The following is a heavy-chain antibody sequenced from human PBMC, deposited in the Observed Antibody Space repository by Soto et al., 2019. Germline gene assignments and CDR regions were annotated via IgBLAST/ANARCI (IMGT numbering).Heavy chain of an antibody. CDR2: ISGSGGST. V-gene: IGHV3-23*01. CDR1: GFTFSSYA. D-gene: IGHD2-8*01. CDR3: AKDLSVRCTNGVCPFDY. Sequence: PGGSLRLSCAASGFTFSSYAMSWVRQAPGKGLEWVSAISGSGGSTYYADSVKGRFTISRDNSKNTLYLQMNSLRAEDTAVYYCAKDLSVRCTNGVCPFDYWSQGTLVTAPQ. J-gene: IGHJ4*02.